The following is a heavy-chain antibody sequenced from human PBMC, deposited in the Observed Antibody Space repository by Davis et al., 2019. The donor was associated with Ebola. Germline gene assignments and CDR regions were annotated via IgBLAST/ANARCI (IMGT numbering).Heavy chain of an antibody. CDR3: AREYSGSSYEY. J-gene: IGHJ4*01. V-gene: IGHV1-2*02. CDR2: INPNSGAT. D-gene: IGHD1-26*01. CDR1: GYTFIGSY. Sequence: ASVKVSCKASGYTFIGSYVHWLRQAPGQGLEWMGWINPNSGATKFAQKFQGRVTMTRDTSISTAYMELSRLRSDDTAVYYCAREYSGSSYEYWGQGTLVTVSS.